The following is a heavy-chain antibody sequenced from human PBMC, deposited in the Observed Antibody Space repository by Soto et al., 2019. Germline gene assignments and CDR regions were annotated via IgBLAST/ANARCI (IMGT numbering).Heavy chain of an antibody. V-gene: IGHV3-30*18. CDR2: ISYDGSNK. CDR3: AKVGDHDSGDYLVDYGMDV. D-gene: IGHD4-17*01. Sequence: QVQLVESGGGVVQPGRSLRLSCAASGFTFSSYGMHWVRQAPGKGLEWVAVISYDGSNKYYADSVKGRFTISRYNSKNTLYLHTNSLRAEDTAVYYCAKVGDHDSGDYLVDYGMDVWGQGTTVTVSS. CDR1: GFTFSSYG. J-gene: IGHJ6*02.